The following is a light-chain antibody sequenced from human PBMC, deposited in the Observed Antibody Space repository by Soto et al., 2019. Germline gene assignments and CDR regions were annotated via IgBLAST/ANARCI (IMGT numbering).Light chain of an antibody. J-gene: IGKJ1*01. Sequence: EIVLTQSPGTLSLSPGERATLSCRASQSVSNNYLAWYQQKPGQAPRLLIYGASSRATGIPDRFSGSGSGTDFALAISRLEPEDFSVYHCQQYGGSPWTFGQGTKVETK. CDR3: QQYGGSPWT. CDR1: QSVSNNY. CDR2: GAS. V-gene: IGKV3-20*01.